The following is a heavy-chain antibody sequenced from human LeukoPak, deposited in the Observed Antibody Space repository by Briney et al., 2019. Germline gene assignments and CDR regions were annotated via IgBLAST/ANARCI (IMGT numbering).Heavy chain of an antibody. D-gene: IGHD3-22*01. J-gene: IGHJ4*02. V-gene: IGHV4-38-2*01. CDR3: ARHNLYDSSGDGRYYFDY. Sequence: KASETPSPNCVVSGYSTSNGYPRGLSRQAPREGVVWVWSMSHSGSTYYNPSLKSRVTISVDTSKNQFSVKLRSVTAADTAVYYCARHNLYDSSGDGRYYFDYWGQGTLVTVSS. CDR1: GYSTSNGYP. CDR2: MSHSGST.